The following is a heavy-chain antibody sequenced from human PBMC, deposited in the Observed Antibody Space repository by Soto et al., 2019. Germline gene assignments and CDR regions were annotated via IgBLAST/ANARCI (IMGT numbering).Heavy chain of an antibody. V-gene: IGHV3-30*18. CDR1: GFTFSSYG. Sequence: GGSLRLSCAASGFTFSSYGMHWVRQAPGKGLEWVAVISYDGSNKYYADSVKGRFTISRDNSKNTLYLQMNSPRAEDTAVYYCAKELWFGELLYYYYYGMDVWGQGTTVTVSS. CDR3: AKELWFGELLYYYYYGMDV. D-gene: IGHD3-10*01. J-gene: IGHJ6*02. CDR2: ISYDGSNK.